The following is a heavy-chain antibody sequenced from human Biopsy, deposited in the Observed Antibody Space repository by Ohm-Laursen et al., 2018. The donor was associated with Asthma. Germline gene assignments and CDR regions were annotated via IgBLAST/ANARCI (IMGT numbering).Heavy chain of an antibody. CDR3: ARVTRITVFGLGDTQDY. V-gene: IGHV4-61*01. J-gene: IGHJ4*01. CDR2: ISYSGST. Sequence: SVTLSLTCTVFGGSVNSGSYYWSWIRQPPGKVLEWIGYISYSGSTNYNLSLKGRVTITVDTSMNQFTLKLSSVTAADTAVYYCARVTRITVFGLGDTQDYWGQGTLVTVSS. D-gene: IGHD3-3*01. CDR1: GGSVNSGSYY.